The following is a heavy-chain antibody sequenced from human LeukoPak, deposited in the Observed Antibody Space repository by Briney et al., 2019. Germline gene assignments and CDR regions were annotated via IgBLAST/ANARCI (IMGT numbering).Heavy chain of an antibody. D-gene: IGHD4-17*01. Sequence: ASVKVSCKASGYTFTSYAMHWVRQAPGQRLEWMGWINAGNGNIKYSQKFQGRVTITRDTSASTAYMELSSLRSEDTAVYYCARAGFRYGDYGNWFDPWGQGTLVTVSS. CDR3: ARAGFRYGDYGNWFDP. J-gene: IGHJ5*02. V-gene: IGHV1-3*01. CDR1: GYTFTSYA. CDR2: INAGNGNI.